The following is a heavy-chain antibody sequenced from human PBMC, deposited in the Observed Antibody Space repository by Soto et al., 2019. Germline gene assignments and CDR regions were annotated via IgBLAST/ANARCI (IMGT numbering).Heavy chain of an antibody. CDR1: GFTFSSYW. V-gene: IGHV3-7*01. CDR2: IKQDGSEK. D-gene: IGHD3-10*01. CDR3: ARDRGQGFSTSHDY. J-gene: IGHJ4*02. Sequence: GGSLRLSCAASGFTFSSYWMSWVRQAPGKGLEWVANIKQDGSEKYYVDSVKGRFTISRDNAKNSLYLQMNSLRAEDTAVYYCARDRGQGFSTSHDYWGQGTLVTVSS.